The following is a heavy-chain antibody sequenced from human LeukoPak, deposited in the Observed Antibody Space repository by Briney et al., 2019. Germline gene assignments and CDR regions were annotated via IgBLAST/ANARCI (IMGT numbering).Heavy chain of an antibody. Sequence: GGSMRLSCAASGFTVSTNYISWDRQAPGKGLEWVSVIYSDGKTYYAGSVKGRFTVSRDNSENTVYLQLKSLRPEDTAVYYCARGGLGTAAVLDYWGQGTLVTVSS. CDR1: GFTVSTNY. D-gene: IGHD2-2*02. CDR3: ARGGLGTAAVLDY. V-gene: IGHV3-66*02. J-gene: IGHJ4*02. CDR2: IYSDGKT.